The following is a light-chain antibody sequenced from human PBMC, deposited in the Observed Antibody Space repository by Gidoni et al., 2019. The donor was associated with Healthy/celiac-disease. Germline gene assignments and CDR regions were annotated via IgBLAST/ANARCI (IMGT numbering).Light chain of an antibody. CDR2: GAS. J-gene: IGKJ3*01. Sequence: EIVLTQSPGTLSLSPGERATLSCRASQSVSSSYLAWYQRKPGQAPRLLIYGASSRATGIPDRFSGSGSGTDFTLTISRLEPEDFAVYYCQQYGSSPFTFXPXTKVDIK. CDR3: QQYGSSPFT. V-gene: IGKV3-20*01. CDR1: QSVSSSY.